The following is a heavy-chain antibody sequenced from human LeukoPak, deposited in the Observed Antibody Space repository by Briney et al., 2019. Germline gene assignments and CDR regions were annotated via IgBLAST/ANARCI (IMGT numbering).Heavy chain of an antibody. CDR3: ARVGGAYKRPAWAFDI. D-gene: IGHD5-24*01. Sequence: PSETLSLTCTVSGGSISSGGYYWSWIRQHPGKGLEFIAYIYYNGDSYYNPSLQSRVTISIDTSKNQFSLKLSSVTAADTAVFYCARVGGAYKRPAWAFDIWGQGTMVTVSS. V-gene: IGHV4-31*03. CDR1: GGSISSGGYY. J-gene: IGHJ3*02. CDR2: IYYNGDS.